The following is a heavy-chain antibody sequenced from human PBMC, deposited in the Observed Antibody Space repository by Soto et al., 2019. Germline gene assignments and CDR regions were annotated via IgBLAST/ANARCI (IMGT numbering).Heavy chain of an antibody. J-gene: IGHJ1*01. CDR3: GRGVLS. CDR1: GGSISSGGYY. D-gene: IGHD3-10*01. V-gene: IGHV4-31*01. Sequence: QVQLQESGPGLVKASQTLSLTCNVSGGSISSGGYYWTWIRQHPGKGLEWIGNIHHRGSTFYNPSPKSLAYIAGDTSKNQFPLKLSSVTAPETAVYFWGRGVLSRGQGPLVTVSP. CDR2: IHHRGST.